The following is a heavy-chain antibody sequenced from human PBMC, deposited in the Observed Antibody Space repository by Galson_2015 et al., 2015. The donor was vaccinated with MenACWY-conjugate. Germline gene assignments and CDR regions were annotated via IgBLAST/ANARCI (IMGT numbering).Heavy chain of an antibody. CDR3: ARDNNWSFDS. D-gene: IGHD1-1*01. CDR1: GLSFNNSW. CDR2: IKADGSFS. Sequence: SLRLSCAASGLSFNNSWMHWVRHPPGKGLEWISYIKADGSFSNYADSVKGRFTISTDNAKNMVYLQMDGLGDEDTAVYFCARDNNWSFDSWGQGTLVTVSS. V-gene: IGHV3-74*01. J-gene: IGHJ4*02.